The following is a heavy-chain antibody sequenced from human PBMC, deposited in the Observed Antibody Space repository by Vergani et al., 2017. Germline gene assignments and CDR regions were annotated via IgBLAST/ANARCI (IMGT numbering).Heavy chain of an antibody. CDR3: ARTKDYYGMDV. J-gene: IGHJ6*02. CDR2: IIPISGTT. CDR1: GYTFTSYY. Sequence: QVQLVQSGAEVKKPGASVKVSCKASGYTFTSYYMHWVRQAPGQGLEWIGGIIPISGTTIYAQKFRDTVTMTADEATSIASLTLNSLRSEHTAVYYCARTKDYYGMDVWGQGTTVTVS. V-gene: IGHV1-46*01.